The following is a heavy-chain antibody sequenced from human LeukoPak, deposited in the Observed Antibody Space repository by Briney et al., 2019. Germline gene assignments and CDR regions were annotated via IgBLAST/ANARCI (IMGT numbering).Heavy chain of an antibody. CDR3: ARDWESQNVWFGEYGIDV. D-gene: IGHD3-10*01. CDR1: GYTFTSYY. CDR2: INPSGGST. V-gene: IGHV1-46*01. J-gene: IGHJ6*02. Sequence: ASVKVSCKASGYTFTSYYIHWVRQAPGQGLEWMGIINPSGGSTSYAQKFQGRVTMTRDTSTSTVYMELSSLRSEDTAVYYCARDWESQNVWFGEYGIDVWGQGTTVTVSS.